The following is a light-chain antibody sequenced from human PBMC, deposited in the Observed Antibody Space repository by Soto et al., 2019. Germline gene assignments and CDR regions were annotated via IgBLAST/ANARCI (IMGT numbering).Light chain of an antibody. CDR3: QPYDSSLSGYV. J-gene: IGLJ1*01. Sequence: QSVLTQPPSVSGAPGQRVTISCTGSSSNIGAGYDVHWYQQLPGTAPKLLIYGNSNRPSGVPDRFSGSKSGTSAFLAITGLQAEDEADYYCQPYDSSLSGYVFGTGTKVTVL. V-gene: IGLV1-40*01. CDR2: GNS. CDR1: SSNIGAGYD.